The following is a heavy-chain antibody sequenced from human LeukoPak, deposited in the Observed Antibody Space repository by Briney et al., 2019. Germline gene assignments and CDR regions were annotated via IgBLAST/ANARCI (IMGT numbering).Heavy chain of an antibody. J-gene: IGHJ6*03. CDR2: IKQDGSEK. CDR1: GFTFSSYS. Sequence: GGSLRLSCAASGFTFSSYSMNWVRQAPGKGLEWVANIKQDGSEKYYVDSVKGRFTISRDNAKNSLYLQMNSLRAEDTAVYYCAREHSSSWYEAYYYMDVWGKGATVTVSS. D-gene: IGHD6-13*01. V-gene: IGHV3-7*01. CDR3: AREHSSSWYEAYYYMDV.